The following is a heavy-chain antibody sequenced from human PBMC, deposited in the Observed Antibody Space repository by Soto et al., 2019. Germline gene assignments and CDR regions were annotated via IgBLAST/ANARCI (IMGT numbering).Heavy chain of an antibody. CDR1: GFTFSSYA. D-gene: IGHD6-19*01. CDR2: ISGSGGST. CDR3: AKSGQWLVKYDWFDP. V-gene: IGHV3-23*01. Sequence: PGGYLRHSYAASGFTFSSYAMSWVRQAPGKGLEWVSAISGSGGSTYYADSVKGRFTISRDNSKNTPYLQMNSLRAEDTAVYYCAKSGQWLVKYDWFDPCGQGTPVIVSS. J-gene: IGHJ5*02.